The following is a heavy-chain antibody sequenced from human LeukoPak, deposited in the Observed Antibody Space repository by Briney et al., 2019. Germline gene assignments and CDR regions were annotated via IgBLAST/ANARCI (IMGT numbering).Heavy chain of an antibody. CDR1: GYTFTSYD. D-gene: IGHD4-17*01. J-gene: IGHJ4*02. Sequence: ASMKVSCKASGYTFTSYDINWVRQATGQGLEWMGWMNPNSGNTGYAQKFQGRVTMTRNTSISTAYMELSSLRSEDTAVYYCARDSHDYGGNSLDYWGQGTLVTVSS. CDR3: ARDSHDYGGNSLDY. CDR2: MNPNSGNT. V-gene: IGHV1-8*01.